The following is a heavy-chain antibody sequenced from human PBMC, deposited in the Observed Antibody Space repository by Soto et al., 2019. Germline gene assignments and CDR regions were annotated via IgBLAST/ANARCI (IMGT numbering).Heavy chain of an antibody. D-gene: IGHD2-8*02. Sequence: EVQLVESGGGLVQPGGSLRLSCAASGFTFSSYEMNWVRQAPGKGLEWVSYISSSGSTIYYADSVKGRFTISRDNAKNSLYLQMNSLRAEDTAVYYCARDAQWAGGGSYGDFDYWGQGTLVTVSS. CDR3: ARDAQWAGGGSYGDFDY. CDR1: GFTFSSYE. V-gene: IGHV3-48*03. CDR2: ISSSGSTI. J-gene: IGHJ4*02.